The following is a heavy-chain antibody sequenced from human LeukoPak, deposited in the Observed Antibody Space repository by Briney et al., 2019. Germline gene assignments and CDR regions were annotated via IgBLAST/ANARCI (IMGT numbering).Heavy chain of an antibody. D-gene: IGHD3-10*01. V-gene: IGHV4-39*01. CDR2: IYYSGST. CDR3: ASVRRGFGESSKYYSYYYMDV. Sequence: GSLRLSCAASGFTFSNYGMSWVRQAPGKGLEWIGNIYYSGSTYYNPPLKSRVTISVETSKNQFSLKLSAVTAADTAVYYCASVRRGFGESSKYYSYYYMDVWGNGTTVTISS. CDR1: GFTFSNYG. J-gene: IGHJ6*03.